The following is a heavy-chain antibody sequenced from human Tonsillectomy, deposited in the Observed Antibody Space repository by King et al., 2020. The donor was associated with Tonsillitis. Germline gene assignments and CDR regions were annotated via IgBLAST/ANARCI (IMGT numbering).Heavy chain of an antibody. CDR3: GRIYCGGDCYSGPWDY. CDR2: IITYNGNT. Sequence: VQLVESGAEVNKPGASVKVSCKASGYTFTDYGVSWVRQAPGQGLEWRGWIITYNGNTHYAQKLQGSVTMTTETSTRTAHMELRSLRPDDTAVYYCGRIYCGGDCYSGPWDYWGQGTLVTVSS. CDR1: GYTFTDYG. D-gene: IGHD2-21*02. V-gene: IGHV1-18*01. J-gene: IGHJ4*02.